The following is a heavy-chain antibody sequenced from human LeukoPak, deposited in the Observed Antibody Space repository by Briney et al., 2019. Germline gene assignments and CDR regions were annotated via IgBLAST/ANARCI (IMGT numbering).Heavy chain of an antibody. V-gene: IGHV4-30-2*01. CDR3: ARGRYDFWSGDNWFDP. Sequence: PSQTLSLTCAVSGGSISSGGYSWSWIRQPPGKGLEWIGYINHSGSTNYNPSLKSRVTMSVDTSKNQFSLKLSSVTAADTAVYYCARGRYDFWSGDNWFDPWGQGTLVTVSS. CDR2: INHSGST. J-gene: IGHJ5*02. CDR1: GGSISSGGYS. D-gene: IGHD3-3*01.